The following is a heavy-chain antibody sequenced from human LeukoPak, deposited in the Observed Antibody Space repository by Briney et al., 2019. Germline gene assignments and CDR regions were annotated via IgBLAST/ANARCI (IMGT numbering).Heavy chain of an antibody. CDR2: IKQDGSEK. CDR3: ASETRRGYSYGSPTDGFDI. J-gene: IGHJ3*02. Sequence: PGGSLRLSCAASGFTFSSYWMSWVRQAPGKGLEWVANIKQDGSEKYYVDSVKGRFTISRDNAKNSLYLQMNSLRAEDTAVYYCASETRRGYSYGSPTDGFDIWGQGTMVTVSS. D-gene: IGHD5-18*01. CDR1: GFTFSSYW. V-gene: IGHV3-7*01.